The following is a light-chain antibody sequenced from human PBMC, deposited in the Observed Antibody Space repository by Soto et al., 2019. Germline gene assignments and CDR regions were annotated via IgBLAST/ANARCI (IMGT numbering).Light chain of an antibody. CDR3: QQYNNWPIT. J-gene: IGKJ5*01. V-gene: IGKV3-15*01. CDR1: QGVTTN. CDR2: DVS. Sequence: EIIMTQSPGTLSVSPGERATLSCRAAQGVTTNFAWYQQKSGQSPRLLIYDVSNRATGVPARFSGSGSGTEFTLTISSLQSEDFAVYYCQQYNNWPITFGQGTRLEIK.